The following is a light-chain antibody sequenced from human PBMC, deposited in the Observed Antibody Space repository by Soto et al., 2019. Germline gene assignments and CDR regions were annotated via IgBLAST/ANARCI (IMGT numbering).Light chain of an antibody. CDR1: RSVGTY. CDR2: DAS. J-gene: IGKJ4*01. CDR3: QQRSDWPLT. V-gene: IGKV3-11*01. Sequence: IVLTQSPATLSLSPGERATLSCRASRSVGTYLAWYQHKPGQAPRLLIYDASSRATGIPARFSGSGSGTDFTLTITTLEPGDFAVYYCQQRSDWPLTFGGGATVEIK.